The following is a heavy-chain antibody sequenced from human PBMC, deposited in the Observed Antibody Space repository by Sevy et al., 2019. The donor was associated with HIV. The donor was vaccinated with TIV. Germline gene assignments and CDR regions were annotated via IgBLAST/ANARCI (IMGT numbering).Heavy chain of an antibody. V-gene: IGHV3-64*01. CDR2: ISGNGGST. CDR3: ATERGATGNNWFDP. D-gene: IGHD5-12*01. Sequence: GGSLRLSCAASGFTFSSYAMHWVRQAPGKGLEYASAISGNGGSTYYANSVKSRFTISRDNSKNTLYLQMGSLRAEDMAVYYCATERGATGNNWFDPWGQGTLVTVSS. CDR1: GFTFSSYA. J-gene: IGHJ5*02.